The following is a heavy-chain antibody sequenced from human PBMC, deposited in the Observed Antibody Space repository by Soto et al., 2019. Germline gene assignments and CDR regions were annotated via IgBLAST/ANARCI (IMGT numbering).Heavy chain of an antibody. CDR2: ISYDGSNK. Sequence: GGSLRLSCAASGFTFSSYGMHWVRQAPGKGLEWVAVISYDGSNKYYADSVKGRFTISRDNSKNTLYLQMNSLRAEDTAVYYCAKDRQVRWLQFPRVYYGMDVWGQGTTVTVSS. V-gene: IGHV3-30*18. J-gene: IGHJ6*02. CDR1: GFTFSSYG. CDR3: AKDRQVRWLQFPRVYYGMDV. D-gene: IGHD5-12*01.